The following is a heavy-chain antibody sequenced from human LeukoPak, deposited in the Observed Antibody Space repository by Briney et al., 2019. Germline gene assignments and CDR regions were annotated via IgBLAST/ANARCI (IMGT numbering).Heavy chain of an antibody. Sequence: GGSLRLSCAASGFTFSNAWMSWVRQAPGKGLEWVGRIKSKTDGGATEYAAPVKGGFTISRDDSKTTLYLQMNSLKTEDTAVYYCITALYSSSWCDYWGQGTLVTVSS. D-gene: IGHD6-13*01. CDR1: GFTFSNAW. CDR2: IKSKTDGGAT. J-gene: IGHJ4*02. V-gene: IGHV3-15*01. CDR3: ITALYSSSWCDY.